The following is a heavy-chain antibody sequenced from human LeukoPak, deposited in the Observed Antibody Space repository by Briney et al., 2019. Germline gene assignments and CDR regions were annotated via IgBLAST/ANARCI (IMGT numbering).Heavy chain of an antibody. J-gene: IGHJ4*02. V-gene: IGHV4-39*07. D-gene: IGHD3-3*01. CDR3: ARGIPYDFWSGYYFDY. CDR1: GGSINSRNHY. CDR2: IYSSGAT. Sequence: SETLSLTCSVSGGSINSRNHYWGWIRQPPGKGLEWIASIYSSGATYYNPSLKSRVIISVDTSKNQFSLKLSSVTAADTAVYYCARGIPYDFWSGYYFDYWGQGTLVTVSS.